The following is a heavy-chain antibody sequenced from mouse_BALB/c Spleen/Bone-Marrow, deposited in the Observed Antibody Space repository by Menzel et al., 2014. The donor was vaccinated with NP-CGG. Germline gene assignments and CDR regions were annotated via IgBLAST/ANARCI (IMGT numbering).Heavy chain of an antibody. CDR2: IWSGGST. V-gene: IGHV2-2*02. Sequence: VQGVESGPGLVQPSQSLSITCTVSGFSLTSYGVHWVRQSPGKGLGWLGVIWSGGSTDYNAAFISRLSITKDNSKSQVFFKMNSLQANDTAIYYCASNWDYAMDYWGQGTSVTVSS. CDR3: ASNWDYAMDY. D-gene: IGHD4-1*01. J-gene: IGHJ4*01. CDR1: GFSLTSYG.